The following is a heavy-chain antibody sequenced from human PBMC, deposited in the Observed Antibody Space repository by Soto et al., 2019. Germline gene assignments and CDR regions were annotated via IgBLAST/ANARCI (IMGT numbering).Heavy chain of an antibody. CDR1: GFTFNNYA. CDR3: AKKSGYRTTLEYFDL. D-gene: IGHD5-18*01. V-gene: IGHV3-23*01. Sequence: GESLKISCGASGFTFNNYAMSWVRQAPGKGLEWVSAISGSGGSTYYADSVKGRFTISRDNSRNTLYLQMNSLRAEDTAVYYCAKKSGYRTTLEYFDLWGRGTLVTVSS. J-gene: IGHJ2*01. CDR2: ISGSGGST.